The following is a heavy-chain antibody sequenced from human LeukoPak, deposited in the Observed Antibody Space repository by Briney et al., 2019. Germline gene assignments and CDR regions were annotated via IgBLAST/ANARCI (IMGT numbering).Heavy chain of an antibody. CDR1: GYSISSGYY. J-gene: IGHJ4*02. Sequence: PSETLSLTCTVSGYSISSGYYWGWIRQPPGKGLEWIGRIYHSGSTYYNPSLKSRVTISVDTSKNQFSLKLSSVTAADTAVYYCAGTIPGDFDYWGQGTLVTVCS. V-gene: IGHV4-38-2*02. CDR3: AGTIPGDFDY. CDR2: IYHSGST.